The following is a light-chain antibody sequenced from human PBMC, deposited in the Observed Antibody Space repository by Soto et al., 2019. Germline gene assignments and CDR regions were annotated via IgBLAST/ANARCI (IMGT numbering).Light chain of an antibody. CDR1: QSVSSN. CDR3: QQYNNWPKR. Sequence: EIVMTQSPATLSVSPGERATLSCRASQSVSSNLAWYQQKPGQAPRLLIYGASTRATGIPARFSGSGSGTEFTLTISSLQSEDFAVHYCQQYNNWPKRFGQGTKVDIK. V-gene: IGKV3-15*01. CDR2: GAS. J-gene: IGKJ1*01.